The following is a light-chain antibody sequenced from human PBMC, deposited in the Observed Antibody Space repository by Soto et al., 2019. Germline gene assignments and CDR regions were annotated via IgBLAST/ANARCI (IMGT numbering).Light chain of an antibody. Sequence: EIVLTQSPAILSLSPGERATLSCRASQTLAIYLAWYQQKPGQPPRLLINDASNRATGIPARFSGSGSGTDFTLTISSLEPEDFAVYYCQQRVSWPLTFGPGTKVDIK. V-gene: IGKV3-11*01. CDR3: QQRVSWPLT. J-gene: IGKJ3*01. CDR1: QTLAIY. CDR2: DAS.